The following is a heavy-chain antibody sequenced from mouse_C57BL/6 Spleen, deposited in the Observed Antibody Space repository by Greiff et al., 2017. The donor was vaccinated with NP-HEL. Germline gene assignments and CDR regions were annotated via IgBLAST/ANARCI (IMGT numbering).Heavy chain of an antibody. V-gene: IGHV1-80*01. CDR3: ATLYYGSSYDAMDY. Sequence: QVQLQQSGAELVKPGASVKISCKASGYAFSSYWMNWVKQRPGKGLEWIGQIYPGDGDTNYNGKFKGKATLTADKSSSTAYMQLSSLTSEDSAVYFCATLYYGSSYDAMDYWGQGTSVTVSS. D-gene: IGHD1-1*01. J-gene: IGHJ4*01. CDR1: GYAFSSYW. CDR2: IYPGDGDT.